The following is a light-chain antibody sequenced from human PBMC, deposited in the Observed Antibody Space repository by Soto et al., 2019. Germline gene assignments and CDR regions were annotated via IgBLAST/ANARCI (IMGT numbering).Light chain of an antibody. V-gene: IGLV2-14*03. J-gene: IGLJ1*01. CDR2: DVA. CDR1: SSDVGGSNF. CDR3: VSYTSSTTYV. Sequence: QSALTQPASVSDSPGQSITISCTGTSSDVGGSNFVSWYQQHPGKPPKLIIYDVANRPSGVSNRFSGSKSGGTASLIISRLQTEDEADYYCVSYTSSTTYVFGTGTKLTVL.